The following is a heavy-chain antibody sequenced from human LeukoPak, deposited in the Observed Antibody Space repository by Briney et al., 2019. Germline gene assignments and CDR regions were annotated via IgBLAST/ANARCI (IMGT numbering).Heavy chain of an antibody. J-gene: IGHJ4*02. CDR2: IYYSGST. V-gene: IGHV4-39*01. Sequence: SETLSLTCTVSGGSISSSSYYWGWIRQPPGKGLEWIGSIYYSGSTYYNPSLKSRVTISVDTSKNQFSLKLSSVTAADTAVYYCARRGIDYYGSGSYYDFDYWGQGTLVTVSS. D-gene: IGHD3-10*01. CDR3: ARRGIDYYGSGSYYDFDY. CDR1: GGSISSSSYY.